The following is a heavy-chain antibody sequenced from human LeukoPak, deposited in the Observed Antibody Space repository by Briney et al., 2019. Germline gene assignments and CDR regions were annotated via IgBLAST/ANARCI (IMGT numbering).Heavy chain of an antibody. CDR1: GYTFTGYY. V-gene: IGHV1-2*06. CDR3: ARELGYCISTSCRPFDP. Sequence: ASVKVSCKASGYTFTGYYMHWVRQAPGQGLEWMGRINPNSGGTNYAQKFQGRVTMTRDTSISTAYMELSRLRSDDTAVYYCARELGYCISTSCRPFDPWGQGTLVTVSS. J-gene: IGHJ5*02. CDR2: INPNSGGT. D-gene: IGHD2-2*01.